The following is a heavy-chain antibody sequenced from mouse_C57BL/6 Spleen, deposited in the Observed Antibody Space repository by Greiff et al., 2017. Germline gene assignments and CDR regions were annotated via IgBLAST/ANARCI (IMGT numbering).Heavy chain of an antibody. Sequence: VQLQQSGAELVRPGASVKLSCTASGFNIKDDYMHWVKQRPEQGLEWIGWIDPENGDPEYASKFQGKATITADTSSNTAYLQLSSLTSEDTAVYYCSIYYDYDGAWFAYWGQGTLVTVSA. J-gene: IGHJ3*01. D-gene: IGHD2-4*01. V-gene: IGHV14-4*01. CDR3: SIYYDYDGAWFAY. CDR2: IDPENGDP. CDR1: GFNIKDDY.